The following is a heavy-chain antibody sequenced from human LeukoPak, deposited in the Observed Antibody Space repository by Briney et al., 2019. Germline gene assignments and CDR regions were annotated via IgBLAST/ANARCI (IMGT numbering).Heavy chain of an antibody. J-gene: IGHJ4*02. Sequence: GASVKVSCKASGYTFTSYHINWVRQATGQGLEWMGWMSPNSGDTGFAQKFQGRVTMTRNTSITTAYMELSSLRSDDTAIYYCTRWVAAGYDYWGQGTLVTVSS. V-gene: IGHV1-8*01. CDR1: GYTFTSYH. CDR2: MSPNSGDT. CDR3: TRWVAAGYDY. D-gene: IGHD6-13*01.